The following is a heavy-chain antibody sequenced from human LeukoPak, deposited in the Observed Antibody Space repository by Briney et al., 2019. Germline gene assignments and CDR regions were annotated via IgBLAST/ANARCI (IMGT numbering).Heavy chain of an antibody. J-gene: IGHJ6*03. Sequence: GGSLRLSCAASGFIFSNYEMKWVRQAPGQGLEWVSYISSSGTTIYYADSVEGRFTISRDNAKNSLYLQMNSPRAEDTAVYYCARRNYYYMGVWGKGTTVTVSS. V-gene: IGHV3-48*03. CDR2: ISSSGTTI. CDR3: ARRNYYYMGV. CDR1: GFIFSNYE.